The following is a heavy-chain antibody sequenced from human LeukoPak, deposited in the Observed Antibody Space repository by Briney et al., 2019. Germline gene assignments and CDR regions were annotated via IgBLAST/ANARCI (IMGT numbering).Heavy chain of an antibody. V-gene: IGHV1-8*01. CDR2: MNPNSGNT. CDR3: ARGLAYCTNGVCYTWYFDY. CDR1: GYTFTSYD. Sequence: ASVKVSCKASGYTFTSYDINWVRQATGQGLEWMGWMNPNSGNTGYAQKFQGRVTMTRNTSISTAYMELSSLRSEDTAVYYFARGLAYCTNGVCYTWYFDYWGQGTLVTVPS. D-gene: IGHD2-8*01. J-gene: IGHJ4*02.